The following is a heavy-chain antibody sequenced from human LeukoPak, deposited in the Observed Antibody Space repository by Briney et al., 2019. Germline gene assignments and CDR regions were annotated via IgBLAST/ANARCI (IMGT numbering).Heavy chain of an antibody. CDR2: ISGSGGST. J-gene: IGHJ6*02. D-gene: IGHD6-19*01. CDR3: AKGNRIAVAGTYYYYYGMDV. V-gene: IGHV3-23*01. CDR1: GFTFSSYA. Sequence: QAGGSLRLSCAASGFTFSSYAMSWVRQAPGKGLEWVSAISGSGGSTYYADSVKGRFTISRDNSKNTLYLQMNSLRAEDTAVYYCAKGNRIAVAGTYYYYYGMDVWGQGTTVTVSS.